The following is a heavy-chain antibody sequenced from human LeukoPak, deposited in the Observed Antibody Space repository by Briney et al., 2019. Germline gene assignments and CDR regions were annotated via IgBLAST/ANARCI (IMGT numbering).Heavy chain of an antibody. Sequence: ASVKVSCKASGYTFTIYGISWVRQAPGQGLEWMGWISAYNGNTNYAQKLQGRVTMTTDTSTSTVYMELRSLRSDDTAVYYCARAGYCSSISCYNPVYFDYWGQGTLVTVSS. CDR1: GYTFTIYG. CDR3: ARAGYCSSISCYNPVYFDY. J-gene: IGHJ4*02. V-gene: IGHV1-18*01. CDR2: ISAYNGNT. D-gene: IGHD2-2*02.